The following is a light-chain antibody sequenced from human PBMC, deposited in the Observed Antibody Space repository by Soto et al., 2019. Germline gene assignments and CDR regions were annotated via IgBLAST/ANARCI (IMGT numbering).Light chain of an antibody. CDR3: LQRTDWPPVYT. CDR1: QSVSTN. J-gene: IGKJ2*01. CDR2: GAS. Sequence: EIVMTQSPATLSVSPGERATLSCRASQSVSTNLAWYQQKPGQAPRLLIYGASTRATGIPDRFSGSGSGTEFSLTISSLEPEDFAVYHCLQRTDWPPVYTFGQGTKLEIK. V-gene: IGKV3-15*01.